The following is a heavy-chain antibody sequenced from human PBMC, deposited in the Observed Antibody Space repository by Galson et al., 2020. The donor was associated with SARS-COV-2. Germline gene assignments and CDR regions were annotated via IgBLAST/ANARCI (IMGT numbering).Heavy chain of an antibody. V-gene: IGHV4-39*07. CDR3: ARDEGYCSSTSCYTYYYYMDV. Sequence: SETLSLTCTVSGGSISSSSYYWGWIRQPPGKGLEGMGRIYYSGGTYYNPSLKSRVTISVDTSKNQFSLKLSSVTAADTAVYYCARDEGYCSSTSCYTYYYYMDVWGKGTTVTVSS. CDR2: IYYSGGT. CDR1: GGSISSSSYY. D-gene: IGHD2-2*01. J-gene: IGHJ6*03.